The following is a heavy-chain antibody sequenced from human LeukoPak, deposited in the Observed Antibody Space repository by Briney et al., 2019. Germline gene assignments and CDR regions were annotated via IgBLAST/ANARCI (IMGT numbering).Heavy chain of an antibody. CDR3: ARDYYDSSGYYYPFDY. D-gene: IGHD3-22*01. CDR2: IYTSGST. Sequence: PSETLSLTCTVSGGSISSYYWNWIRQPAGKGLEWIGRIYTSGSTYYNPSLKSRVTISVDTSKNQFSLKLSSVTAADTAVYYCARDYYDSSGYYYPFDYWGQGTLVTVSS. J-gene: IGHJ4*02. CDR1: GGSISSYY. V-gene: IGHV4-4*07.